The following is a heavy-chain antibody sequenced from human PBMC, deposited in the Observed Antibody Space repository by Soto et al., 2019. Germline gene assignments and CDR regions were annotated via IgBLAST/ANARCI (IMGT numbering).Heavy chain of an antibody. V-gene: IGHV1-69*02. D-gene: IGHD3-10*01. CDR2: IIPILGIA. J-gene: IGHJ4*02. Sequence: SVKVSCKASGGTFSSYTISWVRQAPGQGLEWMGRIIPILGIANYAQKFQGRVTITADKSTSTAYMELSSLRSEDTAVYYCAKGYHYGSGSFDYWGQGTLVTVSS. CDR1: GGTFSSYT. CDR3: AKGYHYGSGSFDY.